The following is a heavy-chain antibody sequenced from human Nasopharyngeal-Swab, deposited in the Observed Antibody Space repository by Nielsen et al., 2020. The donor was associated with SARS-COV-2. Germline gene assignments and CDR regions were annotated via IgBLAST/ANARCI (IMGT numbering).Heavy chain of an antibody. J-gene: IGHJ3*02. D-gene: IGHD5-12*01. CDR1: GGSISSYY. V-gene: IGHV4-59*08. CDR2: IYYSGST. CDR3: ARKSGWLGAFDI. Sequence: SETLSLTCTVSGGSISSYYWSWIRQPPGKGLEWIGYIYYSGSTNYNPSLKIRVTISVDTFKNQFSMKLSYVTAADTAVYYCARKSGWLGAFDIWGQGTMVTVSS.